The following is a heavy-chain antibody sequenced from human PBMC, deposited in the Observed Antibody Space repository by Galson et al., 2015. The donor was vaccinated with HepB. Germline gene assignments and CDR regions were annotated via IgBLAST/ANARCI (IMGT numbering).Heavy chain of an antibody. CDR2: IIPIVGIA. Sequence: SVKVSCRASGDTFISYAISWVRQAPGQGLEWMGGIIPIVGIANYAQKFQGRVTITADKSTSTAYMELSSLRSEDTAVYYCARGPYSTSLGYYYYYMDVWGKGTTVTVSS. J-gene: IGHJ6*03. CDR1: GDTFISYA. CDR3: ARGPYSTSLGYYYYYMDV. V-gene: IGHV1-69*10. D-gene: IGHD6-13*01.